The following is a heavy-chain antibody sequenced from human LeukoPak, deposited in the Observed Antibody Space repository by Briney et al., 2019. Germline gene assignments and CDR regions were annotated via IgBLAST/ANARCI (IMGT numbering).Heavy chain of an antibody. CDR3: ARAGTAYYYCNYIDV. CDR2: ISAYNGNT. D-gene: IGHD1-7*01. Sequence: ASVKVSCMASGYTFTSYGISWVRQAPGQGLEWMGWISAYNGNTNYAQKLQGRVTMTTDTSTSTAYMELRSLRSDDTAVYYCARAGTAYYYCNYIDVWGKGTTVTVSS. J-gene: IGHJ6*03. V-gene: IGHV1-18*01. CDR1: GYTFTSYG.